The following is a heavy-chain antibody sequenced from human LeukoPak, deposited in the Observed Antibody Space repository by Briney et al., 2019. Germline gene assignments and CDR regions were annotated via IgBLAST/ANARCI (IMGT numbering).Heavy chain of an antibody. CDR2: IYYSGST. Sequence: SETLSLTCTVSGGSISSSSYYWGWIRQPPGKGLEWIGSIYYSGSTYYNPSLKSRVTMSVDTSKNQFSLKLSSVTAADTAVYYCARDVGYCSGGSCYFFDYWGQGTLVTVSS. V-gene: IGHV4-39*07. D-gene: IGHD2-15*01. CDR1: GGSISSSSYY. J-gene: IGHJ4*02. CDR3: ARDVGYCSGGSCYFFDY.